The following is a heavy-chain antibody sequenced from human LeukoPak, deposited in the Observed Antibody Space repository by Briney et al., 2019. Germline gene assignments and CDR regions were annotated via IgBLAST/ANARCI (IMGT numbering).Heavy chain of an antibody. J-gene: IGHJ6*02. CDR2: ISSGSSSI. D-gene: IGHD3-10*01. CDR1: EFTFSSYN. CDR3: ARGLFGELLWGRYGMDV. V-gene: IGHV3-48*02. Sequence: TGGSLRLSCAASEFTFSSYNMNWVRQAPGKGPQWVSYISSGSSSIYYADSVKGRFTISRDNAKNSLYLQMNSLRDEDTAVYYCARGLFGELLWGRYGMDVWGQGTTVTVSS.